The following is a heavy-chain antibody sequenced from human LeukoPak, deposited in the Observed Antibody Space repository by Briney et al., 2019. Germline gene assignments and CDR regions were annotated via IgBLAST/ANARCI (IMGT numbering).Heavy chain of an antibody. V-gene: IGHV3-23*01. J-gene: IGHJ6*02. CDR1: GFTFSSCA. D-gene: IGHD2-2*01. CDR3: AKDPVEYQLLLYTGYGMDV. CDR2: ISGSGGST. Sequence: PGGSLRLSCAASGFTFSSCAMSWVRQAPGKGLEWVSAISGSGGSTYYADSVKGRFTISRDNSKNTLYLQMNSLRAEDTAVYYCAKDPVEYQLLLYTGYGMDVWGQGTTVTVSS.